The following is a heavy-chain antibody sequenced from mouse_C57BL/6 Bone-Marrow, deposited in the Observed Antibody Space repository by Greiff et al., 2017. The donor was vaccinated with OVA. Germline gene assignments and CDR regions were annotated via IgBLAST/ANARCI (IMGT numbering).Heavy chain of an antibody. D-gene: IGHD2-10*02. V-gene: IGHV1-69*01. CDR1: GYTFTSYW. CDR2: IDPSDSYT. CDR3: ARSGYGPYWYFGV. Sequence: VQLQQPGAELVMPGASVKLSCKASGYTFTSYWMHWVKQRPGQGLEWIGEIDPSDSYTNYNQKFKGKSTLTVDKSASTAYMQLSSLTSDDSAVYYSARSGYGPYWYFGVWGTGTTVTVAS. J-gene: IGHJ1*03.